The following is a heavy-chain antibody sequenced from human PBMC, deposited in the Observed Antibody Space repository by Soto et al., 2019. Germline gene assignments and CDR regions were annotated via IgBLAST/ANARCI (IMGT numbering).Heavy chain of an antibody. Sequence: GGSLRLSCAASGFTFSSYGMHWVRQAPGKGLEWVAVIWYDGSNKYYADSVKGRFTISRDNSKNTLYLQMNSLRAEDTAVYYCARGLGIAVAGYYDAFDIWGQGTMVTVSS. V-gene: IGHV3-33*01. CDR2: IWYDGSNK. D-gene: IGHD6-19*01. CDR3: ARGLGIAVAGYYDAFDI. CDR1: GFTFSSYG. J-gene: IGHJ3*02.